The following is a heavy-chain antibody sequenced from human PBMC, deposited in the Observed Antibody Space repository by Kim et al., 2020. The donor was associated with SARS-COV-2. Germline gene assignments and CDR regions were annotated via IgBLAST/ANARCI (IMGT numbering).Heavy chain of an antibody. J-gene: IGHJ6*02. CDR3: TTELPVYCYGMDV. Sequence: AAPVKGRFTISRDDSKNTLYLQMNSLKTEDTAVYYCTTELPVYCYGMDVWGQGTTVTVSS. D-gene: IGHD3-10*01. V-gene: IGHV3-15*01.